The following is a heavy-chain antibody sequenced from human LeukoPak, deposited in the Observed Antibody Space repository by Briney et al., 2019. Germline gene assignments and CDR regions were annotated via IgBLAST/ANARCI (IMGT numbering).Heavy chain of an antibody. Sequence: GGSLRLSCAASGFTFSSYGMHWVRQAPAKAREGGAVISYDGSNKYYADSVKGRFTISRDNAKNSLYLQMNSLRAEDTDVYYCARDTIEQQLVAYFDYWGQGTLVTVSS. J-gene: IGHJ4*02. CDR2: ISYDGSNK. CDR1: GFTFSSYG. D-gene: IGHD6-13*01. CDR3: ARDTIEQQLVAYFDY. V-gene: IGHV3-30*03.